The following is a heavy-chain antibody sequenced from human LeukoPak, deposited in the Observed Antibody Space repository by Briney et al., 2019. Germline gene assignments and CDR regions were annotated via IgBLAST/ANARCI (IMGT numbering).Heavy chain of an antibody. J-gene: IGHJ4*02. CDR2: ISGSGGST. V-gene: IGHV3-23*01. CDR1: GFTFSSYA. Sequence: GGSLRLSCAASGFTFSSYAMSWVRQAPGKGLEWVSAISGSGGSTYYADSVKGRFTISRDNSKNTLYLQMNSLRAEDTAVYYCAKGESVYHGSGSSLVDYWGQGTLVTVSS. D-gene: IGHD3-10*01. CDR3: AKGESVYHGSGSSLVDY.